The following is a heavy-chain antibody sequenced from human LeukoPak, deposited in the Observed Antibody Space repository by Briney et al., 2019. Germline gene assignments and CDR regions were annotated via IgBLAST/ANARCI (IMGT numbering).Heavy chain of an antibody. CDR3: ANSAYDSSGYMGY. CDR2: ISSSSSYI. CDR1: GFTFSSSS. D-gene: IGHD3-22*01. J-gene: IGHJ4*02. V-gene: IGHV3-21*01. Sequence: GGSLRLSCAASGFTFSSSSMNWVRQAPGKGLEWVSSISSSSSYIYYADSVKGRFTISRDNAKNSLYLQMNSLRAEDTAVYYCANSAYDSSGYMGYWGQGTLVTVSS.